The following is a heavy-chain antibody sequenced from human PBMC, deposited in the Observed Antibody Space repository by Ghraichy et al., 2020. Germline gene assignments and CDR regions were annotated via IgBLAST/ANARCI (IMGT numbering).Heavy chain of an antibody. CDR1: GASIATFS. V-gene: IGHV4-4*07. D-gene: IGHD2-8*01. J-gene: IGHJ4*02. CDR2: FYLGGAT. CDR3: AREGGVGGFNIHPFDY. Sequence: SQTLSLTCTVSGASIATFSWSWIRHPAGKGLEWIGRFYLGGATNYSPSLKSRTIMSVDTSKNQFSLNLTSVTAADTAVYYCAREGGVGGFNIHPFDYWGQGILVAVSP.